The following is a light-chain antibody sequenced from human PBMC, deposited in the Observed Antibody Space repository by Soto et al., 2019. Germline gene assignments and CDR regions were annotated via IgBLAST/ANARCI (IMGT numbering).Light chain of an antibody. J-gene: IGKJ1*01. V-gene: IGKV3-20*01. Sequence: EIVLTQSPGTLSLSPGERATLSCRASQSVSSSYLTWYQQKPGQAPRLLIFGASSRATGIPDRFSGRESGTDFTLTISRLEPEDFAVYYCQQYGSSLWTFGQGTKVEI. CDR3: QQYGSSLWT. CDR2: GAS. CDR1: QSVSSSY.